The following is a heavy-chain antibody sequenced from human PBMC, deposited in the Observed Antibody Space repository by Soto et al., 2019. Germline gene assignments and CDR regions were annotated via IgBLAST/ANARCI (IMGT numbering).Heavy chain of an antibody. Sequence: GGSLRLSCAASGFTFSSYAMHWVRQAPGKGLEWVAVISYDGSNKYYADSVKGRFTISRDNSKNTLYLQMNSLRAEDTAVYYCARDLDGGYYYYYGMDVWGQGTTVTVSS. V-gene: IGHV3-30-3*01. J-gene: IGHJ6*02. CDR3: ARDLDGGYYYYYGMDV. CDR2: ISYDGSNK. D-gene: IGHD3-10*01. CDR1: GFTFSSYA.